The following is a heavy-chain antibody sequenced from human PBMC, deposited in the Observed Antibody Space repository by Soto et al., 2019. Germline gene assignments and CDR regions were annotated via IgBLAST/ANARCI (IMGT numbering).Heavy chain of an antibody. V-gene: IGHV1-46*01. CDR2: INPSGGST. CDR3: AAHRYSGYDTDAFDI. D-gene: IGHD5-12*01. Sequence: ASVKVSCKASGYSFSSYYMQWVRQAPGQGLEWMGIINPSGGSTSYAQKFQGRVTMTRDTSTSTAYMELSSLRSEDTAVYYCAAHRYSGYDTDAFDIWGQGTMVTVSS. CDR1: GYSFSSYY. J-gene: IGHJ3*02.